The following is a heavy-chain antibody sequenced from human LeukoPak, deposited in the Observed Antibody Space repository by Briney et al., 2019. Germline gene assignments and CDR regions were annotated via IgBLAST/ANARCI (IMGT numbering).Heavy chain of an antibody. J-gene: IGHJ4*02. D-gene: IGHD3-10*01. CDR3: ARVNYGPSAFDY. Sequence: GESLKISCKGSGYTFTSYWIGWVRQVPGQGLEWMGIIYPGDSDARYSPSFQGQVTISVDKSIRTAFLQWSRLRASDTAIYYRARVNYGPSAFDYWGQGTLVTVSS. V-gene: IGHV5-51*01. CDR1: GYTFTSYW. CDR2: IYPGDSDA.